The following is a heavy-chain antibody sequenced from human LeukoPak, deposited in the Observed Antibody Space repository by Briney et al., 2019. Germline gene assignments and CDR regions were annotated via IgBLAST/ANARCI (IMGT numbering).Heavy chain of an antibody. V-gene: IGHV3-23*01. J-gene: IGHJ4*02. CDR1: GFTFSSYS. D-gene: IGHD5-24*01. CDR3: AKSSSYGYNSAY. CDR2: ISGSGGST. Sequence: GGSLRLSCAASGFTFSSYSMNWVRQAPGKGLEWVSAISGSGGSTYYADSVKGRFTISRDNSKNTLYLQMNSLGAEDTAVYYCAKSSSYGYNSAYWGQGTLATVSS.